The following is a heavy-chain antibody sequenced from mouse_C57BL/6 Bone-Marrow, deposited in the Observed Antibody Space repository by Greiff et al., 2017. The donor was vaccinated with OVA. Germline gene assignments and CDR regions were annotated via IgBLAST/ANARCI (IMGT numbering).Heavy chain of an antibody. CDR2: IYPGGGYT. CDR1: GYTFTNYW. J-gene: IGHJ2*01. D-gene: IGHD5-1*01. Sequence: SGAELVRPGTSVKMSCKASGYTFTNYWIGWAKQRPGHGLEWIGDIYPGGGYTNYNEKFKGKATLTADKSSSTAYMQFSSLTSEDSAIYYCARSTLYYFDYWGQGTTLTVSS. CDR3: ARSTLYYFDY. V-gene: IGHV1-63*01.